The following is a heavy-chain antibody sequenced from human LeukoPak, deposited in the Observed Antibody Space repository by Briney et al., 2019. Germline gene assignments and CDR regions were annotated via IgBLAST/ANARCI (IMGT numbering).Heavy chain of an antibody. CDR1: GFTFSSYA. Sequence: GGSLRLSCAASGFTFSSYAMSWVRQAPGKGLEWVSAISGSGGSTYYADSVKGRFTISRDNSKNTLYLQMNSLRAEDTAVYYYAKVGALLLWSYFDYWGQGTLVTVSS. CDR2: ISGSGGST. J-gene: IGHJ4*02. CDR3: AKVGALLLWSYFDY. V-gene: IGHV3-23*01. D-gene: IGHD3-10*01.